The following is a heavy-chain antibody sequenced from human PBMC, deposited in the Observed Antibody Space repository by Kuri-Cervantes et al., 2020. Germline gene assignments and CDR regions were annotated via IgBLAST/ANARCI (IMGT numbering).Heavy chain of an antibody. CDR3: ARDQPYYGSGSYSHYYYGMDV. V-gene: IGHV4-61*01. D-gene: IGHD3-10*01. CDR2: IYYSGST. Sequence: GSLRLSCTVSGGSISSSSYYWSWIRQPPGKGLEWIGYIYYSGSTNYNPSLKSRVTISVDTSKNQFSLKLGSVTAADTAVYYCARDQPYYGSGSYSHYYYGMDVWGQGTTVTVSS. CDR1: GGSISSSSYY. J-gene: IGHJ6*02.